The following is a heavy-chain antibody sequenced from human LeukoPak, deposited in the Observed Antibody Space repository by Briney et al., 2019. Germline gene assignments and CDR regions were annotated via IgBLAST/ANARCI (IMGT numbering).Heavy chain of an antibody. J-gene: IGHJ4*02. D-gene: IGHD1-26*01. V-gene: IGHV3-48*03. CDR1: GFTFSRHE. Sequence: GGSLRLSCAASGFTFSRHETSWVRQAPGKGLEWVSYISSSGGTTYYADSVKGRFTISRDNAKNSLYLQMNSLRAEDSAVYYCARELSVGATAFDYWGQGTLVTVSS. CDR2: ISSSGGTT. CDR3: ARELSVGATAFDY.